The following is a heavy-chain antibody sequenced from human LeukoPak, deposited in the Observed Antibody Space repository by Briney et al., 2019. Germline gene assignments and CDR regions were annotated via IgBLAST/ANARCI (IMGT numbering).Heavy chain of an antibody. CDR3: AREVIAAAGPNDAFDI. J-gene: IGHJ3*02. D-gene: IGHD6-13*01. CDR2: ISSSSSYI. V-gene: IGHV3-21*01. CDR1: GFTFSSYS. Sequence: GGSLRLSCAASGFTFSSYSMNWVRQAPGKGLEWVSSISSSSSYIYYADSVKGRFTISRDNAKNSLYLQMNSLRAEDTAVYYCAREVIAAAGPNDAFDIWGQGTMVTVSS.